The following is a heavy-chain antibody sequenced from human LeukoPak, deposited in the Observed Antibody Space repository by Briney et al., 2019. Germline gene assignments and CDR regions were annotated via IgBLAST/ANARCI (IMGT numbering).Heavy chain of an antibody. Sequence: ASVKVSCKASGYTFTGYYMHWVRQAPGQGLEWMGWINPNTGGTNYAQKFQGRVTMTRDTSVSTAYMEVTRLRSDDTAVCYCARVGNLIAAAGTYHTDHWGQGTLVTVSS. D-gene: IGHD6-13*01. CDR2: INPNTGGT. J-gene: IGHJ4*02. CDR1: GYTFTGYY. V-gene: IGHV1-2*02. CDR3: ARVGNLIAAAGTYHTDH.